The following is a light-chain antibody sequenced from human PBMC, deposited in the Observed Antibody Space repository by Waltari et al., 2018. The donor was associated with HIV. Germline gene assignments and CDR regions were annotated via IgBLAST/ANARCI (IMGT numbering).Light chain of an antibody. Sequence: SYVLTQPPSVSVAPGETAIITCGGHQIGDQSLYWYQPKPGHAPLLVRQYEVERPSGVPERISAANTGETATLTITRVGAGEEADYFCRVWDGDSRSVVFGGGTNLTVL. CDR3: RVWDGDSRSVV. J-gene: IGLJ2*01. V-gene: IGLV3-21*04. CDR1: QIGDQS. CDR2: YEV.